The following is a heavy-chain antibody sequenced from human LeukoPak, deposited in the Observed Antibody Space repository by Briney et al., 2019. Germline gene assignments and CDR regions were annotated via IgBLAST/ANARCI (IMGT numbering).Heavy chain of an antibody. V-gene: IGHV4-30-4*01. Sequence: SQTLSLTCTVSGGSISSGDYYWGWIRQPPGTGLEWIGYIYYSGSTYYNPSLKSRVTISVDTSKNQFSLKLSSVTAADTAVYYCARVDVWFGYNFDYWGQGTLVTVSS. CDR3: ARVDVWFGYNFDY. CDR2: IYYSGST. J-gene: IGHJ4*02. D-gene: IGHD3-10*01. CDR1: GGSISSGDYY.